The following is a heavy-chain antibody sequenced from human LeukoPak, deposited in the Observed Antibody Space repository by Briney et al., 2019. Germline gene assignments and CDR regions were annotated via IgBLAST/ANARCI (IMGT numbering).Heavy chain of an antibody. Sequence: ASVKVSCKASGYTFTSYDINWVRQATGQGLEWMGWMNPNSGNTGYAQKSQGRVTITRNTSISTAYMELSSLRSEDAAVYYCARGELWSGYSWGQGTLVTVSS. D-gene: IGHD3-3*01. CDR2: MNPNSGNT. J-gene: IGHJ5*02. V-gene: IGHV1-8*03. CDR1: GYTFTSYD. CDR3: ARGELWSGYS.